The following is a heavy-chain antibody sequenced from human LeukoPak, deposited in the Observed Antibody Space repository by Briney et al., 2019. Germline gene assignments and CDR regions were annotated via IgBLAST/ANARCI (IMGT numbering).Heavy chain of an antibody. Sequence: GGSLRLSRAASGFTFSSYAMSWVRQAPGKGLEWVSAISGSGGSTYYADSVKGRFTISRDNSKNTLYLQMNSLRAEDTAVYYCAKRADYGGNSYYFDYWGQGTLVTVSS. V-gene: IGHV3-23*01. J-gene: IGHJ4*02. CDR3: AKRADYGGNSYYFDY. CDR2: ISGSGGST. D-gene: IGHD4-23*01. CDR1: GFTFSSYA.